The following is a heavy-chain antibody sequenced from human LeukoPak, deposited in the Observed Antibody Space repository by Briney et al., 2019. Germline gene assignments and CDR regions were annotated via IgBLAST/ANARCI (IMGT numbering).Heavy chain of an antibody. Sequence: GGSLRLSCAASGFTFSTYSMNWVRQAPGKGLEWGSYISSSSGSIYYADSVKGRFTISRDNAKNSLYLQMNSLRAEDTAVYYCARDQVDGDGYNYLFRDPFDYWGQGTLVTVSS. V-gene: IGHV3-48*01. CDR1: GFTFSTYS. D-gene: IGHD5-24*01. CDR2: ISSSSGSI. CDR3: ARDQVDGDGYNYLFRDPFDY. J-gene: IGHJ4*02.